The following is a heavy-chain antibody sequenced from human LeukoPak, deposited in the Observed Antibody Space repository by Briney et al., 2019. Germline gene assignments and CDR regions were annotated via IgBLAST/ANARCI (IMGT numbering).Heavy chain of an antibody. Sequence: SETLSLTCAVYGGSFSGYYWSWIRQPPGKGLEWIGEINHSGSTNYNPSLKSRVTISVDTSKNQFSLKLSSVTAADTAVYYCARGSYLNYGSGSYGRCRAFDIWGQGTMVTVSS. CDR1: GGSFSGYY. V-gene: IGHV4-34*01. CDR2: INHSGST. CDR3: ARGSYLNYGSGSYGRCRAFDI. J-gene: IGHJ3*02. D-gene: IGHD3-10*01.